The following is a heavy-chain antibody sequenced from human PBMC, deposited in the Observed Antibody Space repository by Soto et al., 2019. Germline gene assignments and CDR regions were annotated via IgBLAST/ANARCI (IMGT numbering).Heavy chain of an antibody. CDR1: GGPFNGYY. J-gene: IGHJ4*02. CDR3: ARVVRGWHPHFDS. V-gene: IGHV4-34*01. D-gene: IGHD2-21*01. CDR2: INHSGSG. Sequence: PSETLSLTCAAYGGPFNGYYWSWIRQPPGKGLEWIGEINHSGSGNYNPSLKSRVTISLDTSKNQFSLKLDSVTAADMAVYYCARVVRGWHPHFDSWGQGTLVTVSS.